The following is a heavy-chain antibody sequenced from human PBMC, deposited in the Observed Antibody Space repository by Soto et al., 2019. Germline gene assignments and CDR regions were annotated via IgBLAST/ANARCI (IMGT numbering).Heavy chain of an antibody. D-gene: IGHD6-13*01. CDR1: GGSISGEGYY. CDR2: IHYSGST. J-gene: IGHJ5*02. V-gene: IGHV4-31*03. Sequence: QVQLQESGPGLVEPSQTLSLTCTVSGGSISGEGYYWSWIRQYSGRGLEWIGYIHYSGSTYYNPSLKSRVIISVDTSKTQFFLNLSSVTAAATAVYYCARAWTATAGWANWFDRWGQGTLVTVSS. CDR3: ARAWTATAGWANWFDR.